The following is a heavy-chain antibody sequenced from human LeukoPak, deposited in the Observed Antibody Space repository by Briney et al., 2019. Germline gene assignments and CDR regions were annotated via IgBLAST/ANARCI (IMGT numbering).Heavy chain of an antibody. J-gene: IGHJ4*02. CDR3: ARESGYDSD. CDR2: IYYSGST. Sequence: PSETLSLTCTVSGGSISSYYWSWIRQPPGKGPEWIGYIYYSGSTNYNPSLKSRVTISVDTSKNQFSLKLSSVTAADTAVYYCARESGYDSDWGQGTLVTVSS. V-gene: IGHV4-59*12. D-gene: IGHD5-12*01. CDR1: GGSISSYY.